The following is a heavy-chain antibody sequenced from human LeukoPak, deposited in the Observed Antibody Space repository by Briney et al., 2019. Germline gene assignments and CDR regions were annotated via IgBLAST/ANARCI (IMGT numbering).Heavy chain of an antibody. CDR2: IYSGGST. V-gene: IGHV3-53*01. CDR3: ARDSYYGSGSYYYEGDY. CDR1: GFTVSSNY. D-gene: IGHD3-10*01. Sequence: GGSLRLPCAASGFTVSSNYMSWVRQAPGKGLEWVSVIYSGGSTYYADSVKGRFTISRDNSKNTLYLQMNSLRAEDTAVYYCARDSYYGSGSYYYEGDYWGQGTLVTVSS. J-gene: IGHJ4*02.